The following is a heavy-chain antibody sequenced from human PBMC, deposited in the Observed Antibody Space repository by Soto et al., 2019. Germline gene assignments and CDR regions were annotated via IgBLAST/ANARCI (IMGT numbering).Heavy chain of an antibody. Sequence: SETLSLTCTVSGGSISSSSYYWGWIRQPPGKGLEWIGSIYYSGSTYYNPSLKSRVTISVDTSKNQFSLKLSSVTAADTAVYYCARRYYDFWSGYLKYNWFDPWGQGNLVT. J-gene: IGHJ5*02. D-gene: IGHD3-3*01. CDR2: IYYSGST. CDR1: GGSISSSSYY. CDR3: ARRYYDFWSGYLKYNWFDP. V-gene: IGHV4-39*01.